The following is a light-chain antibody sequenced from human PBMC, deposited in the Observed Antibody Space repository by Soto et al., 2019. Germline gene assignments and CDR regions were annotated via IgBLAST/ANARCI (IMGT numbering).Light chain of an antibody. CDR1: SSDVGSYNL. V-gene: IGLV2-23*02. Sequence: QSALTQPASVSGSPGQSITISCTGTSSDVGSYNLVSWYQQHPGKAPKLMIYEVRKRPSGVSNRFSGSKSVNTASLTISGLQAEDEADYYCCSFAGSSTLVFGTGTKLTVL. J-gene: IGLJ1*01. CDR2: EVR. CDR3: CSFAGSSTLV.